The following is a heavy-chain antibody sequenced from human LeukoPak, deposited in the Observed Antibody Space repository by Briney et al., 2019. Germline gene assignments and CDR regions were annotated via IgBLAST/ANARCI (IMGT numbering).Heavy chain of an antibody. Sequence: GRSLRLSCAASGFSFSSFAITWVRQAPGKGLEWVSAISGGGVGTYYADSVKGRFIISRDNSKNTLHLQMNSLRADDTAVYYCARIGVAGANSDYWGQGTLVTVSS. D-gene: IGHD6-19*01. J-gene: IGHJ4*02. CDR3: ARIGVAGANSDY. CDR1: GFSFSSFA. CDR2: ISGGGVGT. V-gene: IGHV3-23*01.